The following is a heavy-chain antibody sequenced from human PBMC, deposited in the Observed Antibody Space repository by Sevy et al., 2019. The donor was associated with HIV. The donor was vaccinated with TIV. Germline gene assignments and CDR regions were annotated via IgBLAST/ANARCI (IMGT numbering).Heavy chain of an antibody. CDR3: ASTSPGDSSGYSHDEY. Sequence: GGSLRLSCAASGFTFSSYAMSWVRQAPGKGLEWVSAISGSGGSTYYADSVKGRFTISRDNSKNTLYLQMNSLRAEDTAVYYCASTSPGDSSGYSHDEYWGQGTLVTVSS. CDR2: ISGSGGST. J-gene: IGHJ4*02. D-gene: IGHD3-22*01. V-gene: IGHV3-23*01. CDR1: GFTFSSYA.